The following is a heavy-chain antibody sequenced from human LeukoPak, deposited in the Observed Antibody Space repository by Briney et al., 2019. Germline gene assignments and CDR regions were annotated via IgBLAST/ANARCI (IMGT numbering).Heavy chain of an antibody. CDR1: GFTFSSYS. CDR3: AREKLWIQLWLRPHWYAFDI. CDR2: ISSSSSYI. J-gene: IGHJ3*02. V-gene: IGHV3-21*01. D-gene: IGHD5-18*01. Sequence: GGSLRLSCAASGFTFSSYSMNWVRRAPGKGLEWVSSISSSSSYIYYADSVKGRFTISRDNAKNSLYLQMNSLRAEDTAVYYCAREKLWIQLWLRPHWYAFDIWGQGTMVTVSS.